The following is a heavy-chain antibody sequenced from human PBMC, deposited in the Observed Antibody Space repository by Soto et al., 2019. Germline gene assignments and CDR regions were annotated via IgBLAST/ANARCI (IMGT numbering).Heavy chain of an antibody. J-gene: IGHJ6*02. Sequence: SLRLSCVASGFTLSSYGMHWVRQAPGKGLEWVAVISYDGNNKYHVDSVKGRFTISRDNSKNTLFLQMNSLRAEDTAVYYCARAQGYCSSTSCREAYYYYGMDVWGQGTTVTVSS. CDR2: ISYDGNNK. CDR3: ARAQGYCSSTSCREAYYYYGMDV. V-gene: IGHV3-30*03. CDR1: GFTLSSYG. D-gene: IGHD2-2*01.